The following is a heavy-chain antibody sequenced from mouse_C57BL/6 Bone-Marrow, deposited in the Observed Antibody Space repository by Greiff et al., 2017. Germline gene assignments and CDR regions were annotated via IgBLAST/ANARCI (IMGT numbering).Heavy chain of an antibody. J-gene: IGHJ2*01. Sequence: EVKLMESGGGLVQPKGSLKLSCAASGFSFNTYAMNWVRQAPGKGLEWVARIRSKSNNYATYYADSVKDRFTISRDDSESMLYLQMNNLKTEDTAMYYCVRHGYYGSGDYWGQGTTLTVSS. CDR3: VRHGYYGSGDY. CDR1: GFSFNTYA. CDR2: IRSKSNNYAT. D-gene: IGHD1-1*01. V-gene: IGHV10-1*01.